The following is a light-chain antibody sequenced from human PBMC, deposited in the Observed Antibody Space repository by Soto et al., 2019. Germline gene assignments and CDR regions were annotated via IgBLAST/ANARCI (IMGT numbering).Light chain of an antibody. Sequence: QSVLTQPASVCGSPGRSITISCTGTSSDVGGYNYVSWYQQHPGKAPKLMIYEVSNRPSGVSNRFSGSKYGNTASLTISGVQADDEADYYCTSYTSSSTPYVFGTGTKVTVL. CDR2: EVS. CDR3: TSYTSSSTPYV. CDR1: SSDVGGYNY. V-gene: IGLV2-14*01. J-gene: IGLJ1*01.